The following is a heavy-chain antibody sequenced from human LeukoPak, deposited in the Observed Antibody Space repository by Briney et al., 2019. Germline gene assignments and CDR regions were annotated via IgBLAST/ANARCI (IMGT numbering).Heavy chain of an antibody. CDR3: ARQGITMVRGVIINYYYYMDV. CDR1: GGSFSGYY. D-gene: IGHD3-10*01. J-gene: IGHJ6*03. CDR2: INHSGST. V-gene: IGHV4-34*01. Sequence: PSETLSLTCAVYGGSFSGYYWSWIRQPPGKGLEWIGEINHSGSTNYNPSLKSRVTISVDTSKNQFSLKLSSVTAADTAVYYCARQGITMVRGVIINYYYYMDVWGKGTTVTISS.